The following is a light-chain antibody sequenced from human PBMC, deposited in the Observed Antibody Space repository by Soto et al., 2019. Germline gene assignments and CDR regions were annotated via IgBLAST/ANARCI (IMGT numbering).Light chain of an antibody. CDR1: NSDIGAYDY. CDR3: GSYASATRF. CDR2: EVT. V-gene: IGLV2-14*01. J-gene: IGLJ2*01. Sequence: QSVLTQPASVSGSPGQSITISCTGSNSDIGAYDYVSWYQQHPGKPPTLLIYEVTFRPSGVPNRFSGSKSGNTATLTISGLLTEDEADYFCGSYASATRFFGGGTKLTVL.